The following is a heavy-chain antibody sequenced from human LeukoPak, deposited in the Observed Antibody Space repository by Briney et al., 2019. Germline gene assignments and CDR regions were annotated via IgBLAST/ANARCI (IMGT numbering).Heavy chain of an antibody. CDR3: VRVVVAASAEFDY. CDR2: IHYRGST. CDR1: GGSISSGGYY. D-gene: IGHD2-15*01. V-gene: IGHV4-31*03. Sequence: SETLSLTCIVSGGSISSGGYYWSWIRQHPGKGLEWIGYIHYRGSTYYNSSHKSRVIISVDTSKNQFSLKLRSVTAADTAVYYCVRVVVAASAEFDYWGQGTLVTVSS. J-gene: IGHJ4*02.